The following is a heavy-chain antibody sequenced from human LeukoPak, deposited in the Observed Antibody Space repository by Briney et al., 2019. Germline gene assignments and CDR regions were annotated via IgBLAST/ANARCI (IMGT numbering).Heavy chain of an antibody. D-gene: IGHD6-19*01. CDR3: ARGKSSVWPVGLCMDV. J-gene: IGHJ6*02. V-gene: IGHV1-69*05. Sequence: ASVKVSCKASGGTFSSYAISWVRQAPGQGLEWMGGIIPIFGTANYAQKFQGRVTVTRDTSTSTVYMDLSSLKSEDTAVYYCARGKSSVWPVGLCMDVGGQGTTVTVSS. CDR2: IIPIFGTA. CDR1: GGTFSSYA.